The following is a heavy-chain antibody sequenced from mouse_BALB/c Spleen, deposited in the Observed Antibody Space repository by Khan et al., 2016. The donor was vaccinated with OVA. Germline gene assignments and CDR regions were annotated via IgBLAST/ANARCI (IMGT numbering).Heavy chain of an antibody. CDR3: ARGNYYGYYFDY. D-gene: IGHD1-1*01. V-gene: IGHV3-2*02. Sequence: EVQLQESGPGLVKPSQSLSLTCTVTGYSITSGYAWNWIRQFPGNKLEWMGYISYIGVTSYTPSLKSRISITRDTSKNTFFLQLNSVTTEDTATYYCARGNYYGYYFDYWGQGTTLTVSS. J-gene: IGHJ2*01. CDR2: ISYIGVT. CDR1: GYSITSGYA.